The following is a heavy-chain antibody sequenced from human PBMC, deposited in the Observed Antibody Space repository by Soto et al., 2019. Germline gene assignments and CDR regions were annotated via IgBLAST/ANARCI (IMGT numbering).Heavy chain of an antibody. Sequence: HAQLVESGGGVVQPGRSLRLSCAASGFAFSSYGMHWVRRAPGTGLEWVAVISYDGSLQHYADSVKGRFTISRDNSKNMVLLQMSSLRAEDTAVYYCVSDRGYGHASVPYSWGQGTLVSVSS. J-gene: IGHJ4*02. D-gene: IGHD5-18*01. V-gene: IGHV3-30*03. CDR2: ISYDGSLQ. CDR3: VSDRGYGHASVPYS. CDR1: GFAFSSYG.